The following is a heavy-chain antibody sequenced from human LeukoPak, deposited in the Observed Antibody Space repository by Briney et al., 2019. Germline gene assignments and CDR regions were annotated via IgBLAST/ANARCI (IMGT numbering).Heavy chain of an antibody. J-gene: IGHJ6*03. D-gene: IGHD3-10*01. CDR2: IIPIFGTA. CDR1: GGTFSSYV. Sequence: GASVKVSCKASGGTFSSYVINWVRQAPGQGLEWMGGIIPIFGTANYAQKFQGRVTITADKSTSTAYMELSSLRSEDTAVYYCASGLLWFGELLGRYYYMDVWGKGTTVTVSS. V-gene: IGHV1-69*06. CDR3: ASGLLWFGELLGRYYYMDV.